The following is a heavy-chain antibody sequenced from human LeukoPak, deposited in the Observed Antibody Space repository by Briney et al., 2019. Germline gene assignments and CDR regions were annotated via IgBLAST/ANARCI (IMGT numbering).Heavy chain of an antibody. D-gene: IGHD2-8*02. V-gene: IGHV4-59*08. J-gene: IGHJ4*02. CDR1: GGSMISHY. Sequence: PSETLSLTCTVSGGSMISHYWSWVRQPPGKGLEWIGYIYYRGSTKYNPSLKSRVTILVDTSKNQFSLRLSSVTVADTAVYYCARHPEWDRETGATWGQGTLVTVSS. CDR2: IYYRGST. CDR3: ARHPEWDRETGAT.